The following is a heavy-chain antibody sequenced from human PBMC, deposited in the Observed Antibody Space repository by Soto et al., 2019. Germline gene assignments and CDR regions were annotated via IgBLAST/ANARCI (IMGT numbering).Heavy chain of an antibody. CDR1: GGSFSGYY. D-gene: IGHD6-13*01. V-gene: IGHV4-34*01. Sequence: SETLSLTCAVYGGSFSGYYWSWIRQPPGKGLEWIGEINHSGGTNYNPSLKSRVTISVDTSKNQFSLKLSSVTAADTAVYYCARSHRGHSSSWYSIKGAFDIWGQGTMVTVSS. J-gene: IGHJ3*02. CDR3: ARSHRGHSSSWYSIKGAFDI. CDR2: INHSGGT.